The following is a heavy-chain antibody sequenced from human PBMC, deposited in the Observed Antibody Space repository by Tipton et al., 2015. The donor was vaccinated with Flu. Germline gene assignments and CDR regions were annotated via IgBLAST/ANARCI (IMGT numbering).Heavy chain of an antibody. J-gene: IGHJ6*02. D-gene: IGHD1-14*01. CDR3: ARGRRLNRAPGQLDV. V-gene: IGHV4-31*03. Sequence: TLSLTCTVSGGSISSGGYYWSWIRQHPGKGLEWIGYIYYSGNTYYNPSLKSRVTISVDTSKNQFSLKLSSVTAADTAVYYCARGRRLNRAPGQLDVWGQGTTVTVSS. CDR2: IYYSGNT. CDR1: GGSISSGGYY.